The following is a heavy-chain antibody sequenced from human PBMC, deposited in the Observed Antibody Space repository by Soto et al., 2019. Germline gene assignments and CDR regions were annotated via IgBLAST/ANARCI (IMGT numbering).Heavy chain of an antibody. CDR1: GFTFSSYS. CDR2: ISSSSSTI. J-gene: IGHJ4*02. Sequence: GSLRLSCAASGFTFSSYSMNWVRQAPGKGLEWVSYISSSSSTIYYADSVKGRFTISRDNAKNSLYLQMNSLRAEDTAVYYCAKDKGLAAPDYWGQGTLVTVSS. D-gene: IGHD6-6*01. CDR3: AKDKGLAAPDY. V-gene: IGHV3-48*01.